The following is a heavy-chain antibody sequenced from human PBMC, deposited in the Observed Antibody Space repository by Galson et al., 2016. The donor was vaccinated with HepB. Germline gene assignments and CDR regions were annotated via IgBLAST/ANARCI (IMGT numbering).Heavy chain of an antibody. V-gene: IGHV1-69*13. CDR2: IIPIFGTA. CDR3: AKGDSSGLLDY. D-gene: IGHD3-22*01. J-gene: IGHJ4*02. CDR1: GGTFISYS. Sequence: SVKVSCKASGGTFISYSISWVRQAPGQGLEWMGGIIPIFGTANYAQKFQGRVTITADESTSTAYMELSGLRSEDTAVYYCAKGDSSGLLDYWGQGTLVTVSS.